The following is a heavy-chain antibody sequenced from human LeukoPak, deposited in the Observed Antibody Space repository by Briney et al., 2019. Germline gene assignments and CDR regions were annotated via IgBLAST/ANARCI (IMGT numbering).Heavy chain of an antibody. J-gene: IGHJ4*02. Sequence: SETLSLTCTVSGGSISSGGYYWSWIRQPPGKGLEWIGYIYHSGSTYYNPSLKSRVTISVDRSKNQFSLKLSSVTAADTAVYYCARAGYSYGIDYWGQGTLVTVSS. D-gene: IGHD5-18*01. CDR2: IYHSGST. CDR1: GGSISSGGYY. CDR3: ARAGYSYGIDY. V-gene: IGHV4-30-2*01.